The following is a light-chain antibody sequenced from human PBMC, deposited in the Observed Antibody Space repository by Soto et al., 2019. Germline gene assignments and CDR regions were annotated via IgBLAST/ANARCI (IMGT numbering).Light chain of an antibody. CDR2: DAS. V-gene: IGKV3-20*01. Sequence: EIVLTQSPATLSLSPGERATLSCRASQSVATYLAWYQHKPGQAPRLLIYDASNRATGIPDRFSGSGSGTDFTLTISRLEPEDFAVYFCQQYGSSPTTFGQGTKVDIK. CDR3: QQYGSSPTT. CDR1: QSVATY. J-gene: IGKJ1*01.